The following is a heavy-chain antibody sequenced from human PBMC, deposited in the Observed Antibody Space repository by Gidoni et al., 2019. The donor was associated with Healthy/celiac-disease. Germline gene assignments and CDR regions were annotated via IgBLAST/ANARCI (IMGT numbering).Heavy chain of an antibody. CDR3: AREGCSSTSCYPYFDY. J-gene: IGHJ4*02. CDR2: ISYDGSKK. V-gene: IGHV3-30*04. Sequence: QVQLVESGGGVFQPGRSLRLSCAASGFPFSRYAMHWVRQAPGKGLEWVAVISYDGSKKYYADSVKGRFTISRDNSKNTLYLQMNSLRAEDTAVYYCAREGCSSTSCYPYFDYWGQGTLVTVSS. D-gene: IGHD2-2*01. CDR1: GFPFSRYA.